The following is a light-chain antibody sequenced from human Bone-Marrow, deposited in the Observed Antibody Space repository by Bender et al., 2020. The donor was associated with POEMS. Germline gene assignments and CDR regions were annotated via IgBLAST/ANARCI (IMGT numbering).Light chain of an antibody. CDR2: SSH. CDR3: AAWDDSLSGQV. Sequence: QSVLTQPPSASGTPGQRVTISCSGGSSNIGAHAVNWYQHLPGTAPKLLIYSSHRRPSEVPDRFSGSKSGTSASLAISGLRSEDEADYYCAAWDDSLSGQVFGGGTKVTVL. CDR1: SSNIGAHA. V-gene: IGLV1-47*02. J-gene: IGLJ3*02.